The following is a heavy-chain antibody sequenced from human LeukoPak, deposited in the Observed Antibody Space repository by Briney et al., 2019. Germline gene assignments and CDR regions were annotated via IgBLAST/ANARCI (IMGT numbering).Heavy chain of an antibody. Sequence: GRSLRLSCAASGFTFSSYAMHWVRQAPGKGLEWVAVISYDGSNKYYADSVKGRFTISRDNSKNTLHLQMNSLRAEDTAVYYCARTRQPTVTTTIPDYWGQGTLVTVSS. D-gene: IGHD4-17*01. CDR1: GFTFSSYA. J-gene: IGHJ4*02. V-gene: IGHV3-30*04. CDR2: ISYDGSNK. CDR3: ARTRQPTVTTTIPDY.